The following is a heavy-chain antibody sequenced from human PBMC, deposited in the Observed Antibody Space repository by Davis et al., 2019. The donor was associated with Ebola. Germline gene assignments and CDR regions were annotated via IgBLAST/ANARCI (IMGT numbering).Heavy chain of an antibody. J-gene: IGHJ6*02. V-gene: IGHV3-23*01. D-gene: IGHD6-13*01. CDR1: GFTFSSYA. CDR3: AKVPLPIYSSSWYRDYGMDV. Sequence: GESLKISCAASGFTFSSYAMSWVRQAPGKGLEWVSAISGSGGSTYYADSVKGRFTIPRDNSKNTLYLQMNSLRAEDTAVYYCAKVPLPIYSSSWYRDYGMDVWGQGTTVTVSS. CDR2: ISGSGGST.